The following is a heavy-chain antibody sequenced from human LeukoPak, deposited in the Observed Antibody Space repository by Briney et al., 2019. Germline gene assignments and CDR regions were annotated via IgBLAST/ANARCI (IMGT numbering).Heavy chain of an antibody. CDR2: INPNNGDT. CDR1: GYTFTAQY. CDR3: AGYPRSVSTPPLDY. V-gene: IGHV1-2*02. D-gene: IGHD2-2*01. J-gene: IGHJ4*02. Sequence: ASVKVSCKASGYTFTAQYMHWLRQAPGQGLEWMGWINPNNGDTKYAQSFLGRVTMTSYTSTTTAYMELSSLRSDDTAVYFCAGYPRSVSTPPLDYWGQGTLVTVSS.